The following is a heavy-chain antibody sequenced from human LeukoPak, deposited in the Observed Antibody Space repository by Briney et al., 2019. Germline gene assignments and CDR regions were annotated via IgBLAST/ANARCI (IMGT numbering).Heavy chain of an antibody. CDR3: AKVGRRRGSGSFYFDY. J-gene: IGHJ4*02. V-gene: IGHV3-9*01. CDR2: ISWNSGSI. Sequence: GGSLRLSCAASGFTFDDYAMHWVRQAPGKGLEWVSGISWNSGSIGYADSVKGRFTISRDNAKNSLYLQMNSLRAEDTALYYCAKVGRRRGSGSFYFDYWGQGTLVTVSS. CDR1: GFTFDDYA. D-gene: IGHD3-10*01.